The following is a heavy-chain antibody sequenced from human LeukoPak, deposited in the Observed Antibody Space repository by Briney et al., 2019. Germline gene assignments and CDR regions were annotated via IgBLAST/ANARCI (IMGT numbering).Heavy chain of an antibody. CDR2: ISAYNGNT. D-gene: IGHD5-12*01. CDR1: GYTFTSYG. CDR3: AKDQGPIVATIGDYFDY. Sequence: ASVKVSCKASGYTFTSYGISWVRQAPGQGLEWMGWISAYNGNTNYAQKLQGRVTMTTDTSTSTAYMELRSLRSDDTAVYYCAKDQGPIVATIGDYFDYWGQGTLVTVSS. J-gene: IGHJ4*02. V-gene: IGHV1-18*01.